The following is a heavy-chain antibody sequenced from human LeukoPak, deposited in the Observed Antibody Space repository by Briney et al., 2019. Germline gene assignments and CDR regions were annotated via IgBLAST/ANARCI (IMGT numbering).Heavy chain of an antibody. Sequence: SETLSLTCAVSGASMRDHYWTWIRQPPGKGLEWIGSMYYMLNANSYNPSLRSRVSISVDTPDNQFSLKLKSVTAADTAVYYCATSFRSGWGFDSWGQGILVAVSS. D-gene: IGHD6-19*01. V-gene: IGHV4-59*11. CDR1: GASMRDHY. J-gene: IGHJ4*02. CDR3: ATSFRSGWGFDS. CDR2: MYYMLNA.